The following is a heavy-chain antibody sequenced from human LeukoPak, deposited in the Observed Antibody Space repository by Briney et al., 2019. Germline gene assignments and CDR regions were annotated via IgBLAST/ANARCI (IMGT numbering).Heavy chain of an antibody. V-gene: IGHV3-21*04. D-gene: IGHD2-15*01. Sequence: GGSLRLSCTASGFIFTSYGMNWVRQAPGKGLEWVSYISRSGSNIFYADSVKGRFTISRDQAKDSVFLQMNSLRAEDTALYFCARDAVMGATPFYFDSWGQGALVTVSS. J-gene: IGHJ4*02. CDR3: ARDAVMGATPFYFDS. CDR2: ISRSGSNI. CDR1: GFIFTSYG.